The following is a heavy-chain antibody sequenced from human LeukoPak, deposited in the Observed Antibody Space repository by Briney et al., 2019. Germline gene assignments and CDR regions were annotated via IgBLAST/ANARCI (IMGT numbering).Heavy chain of an antibody. Sequence: ASVKVSCKAFGYTFTNFGITWVRQAPGQGLEWMGWISAYNGDTKYGQNFQGRVTMTTDTSTTTAYMDLRSLSSDDTAVYYCARGKGLGSSGYCDYWGQGTLVTVSS. CDR1: GYTFTNFG. CDR3: ARGKGLGSSGYCDY. V-gene: IGHV1-18*01. D-gene: IGHD3-22*01. J-gene: IGHJ4*02. CDR2: ISAYNGDT.